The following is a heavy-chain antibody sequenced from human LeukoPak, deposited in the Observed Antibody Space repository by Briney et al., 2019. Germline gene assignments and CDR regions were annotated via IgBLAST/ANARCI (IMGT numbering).Heavy chain of an antibody. CDR3: ARGQGRRSTRSWFDP. CDR2: INHSGST. D-gene: IGHD3-10*01. CDR1: GGSISSYY. V-gene: IGHV4-34*01. J-gene: IGHJ5*02. Sequence: PSETLSLTCTVSGGSISSYYWSWIRQPPGKGLEWIGEINHSGSTNYNPSLKSRVTISVDTSKDQFSLKLSSVTAADTAVYYCARGQGRRSTRSWFDPWGQGTLVTVSS.